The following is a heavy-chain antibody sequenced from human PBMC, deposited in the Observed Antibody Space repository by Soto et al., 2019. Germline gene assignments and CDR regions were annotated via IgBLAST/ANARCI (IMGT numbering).Heavy chain of an antibody. Sequence: ASVKVSCKASGYTFAGYYMHWVRQAPGQGFEWMGWINPNSGATNYAQKFQGRVTMTRDTSISTAYMELSRLRSDDTAVYYCARDHASSSSSYYYAMDVWGQGTTVTVSS. D-gene: IGHD6-6*01. CDR3: ARDHASSSSSYYYAMDV. CDR2: INPNSGAT. J-gene: IGHJ6*02. V-gene: IGHV1-2*02. CDR1: GYTFAGYY.